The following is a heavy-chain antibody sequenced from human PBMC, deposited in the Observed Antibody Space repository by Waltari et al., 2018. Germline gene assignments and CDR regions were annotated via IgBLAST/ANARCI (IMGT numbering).Heavy chain of an antibody. J-gene: IGHJ4*02. CDR3: ASGIAARSQSIDY. Sequence: QVQLQESGPGLVKPSETLSLTCAVSGYSISSGYYWGWIRQPPGKGLEWIGSIYHSGSTYYNPSLKSRVTISVDTSKNQFSLKLSSVTAADTAVYYCASGIAARSQSIDYWCQGTLVTVSS. CDR2: IYHSGST. CDR1: GYSISSGYY. D-gene: IGHD6-6*01. V-gene: IGHV4-38-2*01.